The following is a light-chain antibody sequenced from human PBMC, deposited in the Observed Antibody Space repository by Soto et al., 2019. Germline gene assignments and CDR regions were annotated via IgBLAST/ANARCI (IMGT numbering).Light chain of an antibody. V-gene: IGLV6-57*04. Sequence: NFMLTQPHSVSESPGKTVTISCTRSSCSIASNYVQWYQQRPGSAPTTVIYEDNQRPSGVPDRFSGSIDSSSNSASLTISGLKTEDEADYYCQSYDSSIVVFGGGTKVTVL. CDR2: EDN. CDR3: QSYDSSIVV. CDR1: SCSIASNY. J-gene: IGLJ2*01.